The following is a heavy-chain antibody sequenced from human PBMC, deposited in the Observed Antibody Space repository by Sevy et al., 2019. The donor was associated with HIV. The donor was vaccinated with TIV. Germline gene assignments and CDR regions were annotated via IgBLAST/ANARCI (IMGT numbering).Heavy chain of an antibody. CDR2: TYYRSKWYN. V-gene: IGHV6-1*01. D-gene: IGHD3-9*01. CDR1: GDSVSSNSAA. CDR3: ARALWYDILTGYYPSSAYYFDY. Sequence: SQTLSLTCAISGDSVSSNSAAWNWIRQSPSRGLEWLGRTYYRSKWYNDYAVSVKSRITINPDTSKNQFSLQLNSVTPXXXXXXXCARALWYDILTGYYPSSAYYFDYWGQGTLVTVSS. J-gene: IGHJ4*02.